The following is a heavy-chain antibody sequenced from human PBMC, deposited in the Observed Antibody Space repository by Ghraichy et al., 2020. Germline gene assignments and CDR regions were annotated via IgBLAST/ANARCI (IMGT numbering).Heavy chain of an antibody. J-gene: IGHJ6*02. CDR2: IIPIFGTA. D-gene: IGHD1-7*01. CDR3: ARDFYNWNYEHYYYYGMDV. V-gene: IGHV1-69*13. Sequence: SVKVSCKASGGTFSSYTISWVRQAPGQGLEWMGGIIPIFGTANYAQKFQGRVTITADESTSTAYMELSSLRSEDTAVYYCARDFYNWNYEHYYYYGMDVWGQGTTVTVSS. CDR1: GGTFSSYT.